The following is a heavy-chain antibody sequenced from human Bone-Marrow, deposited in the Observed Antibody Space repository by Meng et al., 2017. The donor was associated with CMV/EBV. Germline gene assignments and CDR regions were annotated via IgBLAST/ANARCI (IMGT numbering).Heavy chain of an antibody. V-gene: IGHV3-21*01. CDR2: ISSSYYI. CDR1: GFTFSTYS. J-gene: IGHJ6*02. D-gene: IGHD2-2*01. Sequence: GGSLRLSCAATGFTFSTYSMNWVRQAPGKGLEWVSSISSSYYIYYADSVKGRFTISRDNAKNSLYLQMNSLRAEDTAVYYCVRVKGVVPAARMDVWGQGNTVNVAS. CDR3: VRVKGVVPAARMDV.